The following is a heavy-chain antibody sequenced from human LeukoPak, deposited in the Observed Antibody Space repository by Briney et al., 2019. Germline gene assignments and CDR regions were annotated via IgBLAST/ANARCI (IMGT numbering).Heavy chain of an antibody. CDR1: GFTFITYW. CDR2: INADGSTA. J-gene: IGHJ4*02. D-gene: IGHD3-10*01. CDR3: AKDGATYYYGSGSYYDY. Sequence: GGPLRLSCAGSGFTFITYWMSWVRQAPGKGLVWVSLINADGSTATYADSVKGRFTISRDNARNTLSLQMNSLRAEDTALYYCAKDGATYYYGSGSYYDYWGRGTLVTVSS. V-gene: IGHV3-74*01.